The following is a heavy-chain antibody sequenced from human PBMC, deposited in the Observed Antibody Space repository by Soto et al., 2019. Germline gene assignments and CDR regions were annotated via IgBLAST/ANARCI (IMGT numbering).Heavy chain of an antibody. CDR2: IYYSGST. J-gene: IGHJ3*02. D-gene: IGHD3-3*01. V-gene: IGHV4-59*01. CDR3: ARAGDYDFWSGYSNDAFDI. CDR1: SGSMSGYY. Sequence: SETLSLTCTVSSGSMSGYYWNWIRQPPGKGLEWIGYIYYSGSTNYNPSLKSRVTTSVDTSKNQFSLKLSSVTAADTAVYYCARAGDYDFWSGYSNDAFDIWGQGTMVTVSS.